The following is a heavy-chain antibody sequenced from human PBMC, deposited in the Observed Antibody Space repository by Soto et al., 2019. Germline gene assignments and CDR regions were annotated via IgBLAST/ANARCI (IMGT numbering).Heavy chain of an antibody. V-gene: IGHV3-30*03. CDR1: GLTFSNYA. Sequence: QVQLVESGGGVVQPGRSLRLSCEGSGLTFSNYAMHWVRQTPGKGLEWVAVISDDGNYKYYVESVKGRFTISRDNSKNTLYLQMSSLRPDDTAVYYCVKARVGMLDFHLDFWAQGSLVTVSS. CDR2: ISDDGNYK. J-gene: IGHJ4*02. D-gene: IGHD1-26*01. CDR3: VKARVGMLDFHLDF.